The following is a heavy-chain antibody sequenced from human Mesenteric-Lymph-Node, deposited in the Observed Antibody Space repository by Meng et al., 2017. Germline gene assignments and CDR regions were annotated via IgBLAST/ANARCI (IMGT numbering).Heavy chain of an antibody. CDR3: ARVGDLAAAGCSDF. CDR2: ISSSGTAM. CDR1: GFTFSDYY. D-gene: IGHD6-13*01. V-gene: IGHV3-11*01. Sequence: GESLKISCAASGFTFSDYYMTWIRQAPEKGLEWVSQISSSGTAMSFADSVKGRFSISRDNAKNSLYLQMDSLGADDTAVYYCARVGDLAAAGCSDFWGQGTLVTVSS. J-gene: IGHJ4*02.